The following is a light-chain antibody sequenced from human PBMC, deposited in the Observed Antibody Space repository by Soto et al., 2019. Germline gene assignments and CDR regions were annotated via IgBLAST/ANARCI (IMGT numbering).Light chain of an antibody. CDR3: QQSYSNPRT. CDR2: AAS. Sequence: DIQMTQSPSSLSASVGDRVTITCGASQSISSYLNWYQQNPGKAPKLLIYAASTLQSGVPSRFSGSGSGTDFTLTISSLQPEDFATYYSQQSYSNPRTFGQGNKVEIK. J-gene: IGKJ1*01. CDR1: QSISSY. V-gene: IGKV1-39*01.